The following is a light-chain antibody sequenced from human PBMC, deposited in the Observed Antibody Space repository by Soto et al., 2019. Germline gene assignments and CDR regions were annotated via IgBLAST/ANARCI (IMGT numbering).Light chain of an antibody. V-gene: IGKV3-20*01. Sequence: EIVLTQSPGTLSLSPGERATLSCRASQSVSSSYLAWYQQKPGQAPRLLIYDASSRATGIPDRFSGSGSGTDFTLTIGRLEPEGFAVYYCQQYGSSPLTCGGGTKVEIK. J-gene: IGKJ4*01. CDR3: QQYGSSPLT. CDR1: QSVSSSY. CDR2: DAS.